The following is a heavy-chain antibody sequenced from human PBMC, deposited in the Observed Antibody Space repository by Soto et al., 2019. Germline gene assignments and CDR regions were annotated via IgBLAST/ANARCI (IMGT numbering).Heavy chain of an antibody. CDR2: MNPNSGNT. CDR3: ARMLFRRYSSSWYRRDKGWFDP. CDR1: GYTFTSYD. Sequence: ASVKVSCKASGYTFTSYDINWVRQATGQGLEWMGWMNPNSGNTGYAQKFQGRVTMTRNTSISTAYMGLSSLRSEDTAVYYCARMLFRRYSSSWYRRDKGWFDPWGQGTLVTVSS. V-gene: IGHV1-8*01. J-gene: IGHJ5*02. D-gene: IGHD6-13*01.